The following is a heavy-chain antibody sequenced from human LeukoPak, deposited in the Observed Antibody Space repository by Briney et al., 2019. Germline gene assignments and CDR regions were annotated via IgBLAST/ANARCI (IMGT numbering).Heavy chain of an antibody. Sequence: SETLSLTCAVYGGSFSGYYWSWIRQPPGKGLEWIGYIYYSGSTYYNPSLKSRVTISVDTSKNQFSLKLSSVTAADTAVYYCARGPVMAPFFDYWGQGTLVTVSS. J-gene: IGHJ4*02. CDR3: ARGPVMAPFFDY. CDR2: IYYSGST. V-gene: IGHV4-34*01. CDR1: GGSFSGYY. D-gene: IGHD5-24*01.